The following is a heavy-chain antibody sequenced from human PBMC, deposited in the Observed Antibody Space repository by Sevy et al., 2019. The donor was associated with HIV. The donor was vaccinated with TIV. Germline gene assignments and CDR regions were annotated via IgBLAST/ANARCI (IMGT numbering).Heavy chain of an antibody. CDR3: ARAFRAVAGSYYFDY. J-gene: IGHJ4*02. CDR2: FYYSEST. Sequence: LLQLPEPLSLTCPVSGGSISISSYSWGWIRQPSGKGLERIGSFYYSESTSYNPSLKSRVTISVDTSKNQFSLKLSSVTAAYTAVYYGARAFRAVAGSYYFDYWGQGTLVTVSS. D-gene: IGHD6-19*01. CDR1: GGSISISSYS. V-gene: IGHV4-39*01.